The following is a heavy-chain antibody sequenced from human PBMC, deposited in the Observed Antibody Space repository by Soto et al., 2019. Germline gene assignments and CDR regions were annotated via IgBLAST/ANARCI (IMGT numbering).Heavy chain of an antibody. J-gene: IGHJ6*02. V-gene: IGHV3-73*01. CDR3: TSFGAARRYYYGMDV. Sequence: GSLRLSCAASGFTFSGSAMHWVRQASGKGLEWVGRIRSKANSYATAYAASVKGRFTISRDDSKNTAYLQMNSLKTEDTAVYYCTSFGAARRYYYGMDVWGQGTTVTVSS. D-gene: IGHD6-6*01. CDR1: GFTFSGSA. CDR2: IRSKANSYAT.